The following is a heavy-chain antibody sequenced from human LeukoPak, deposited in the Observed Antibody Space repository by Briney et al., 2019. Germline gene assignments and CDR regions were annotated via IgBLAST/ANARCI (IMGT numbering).Heavy chain of an antibody. CDR3: TRVQPSGTSDY. CDR2: ISDNGGST. CDR1: GFTFSSCG. D-gene: IGHD3-10*01. J-gene: IGHJ4*02. V-gene: IGHV3-64D*09. Sequence: GGSLRLSCSASGFTFSSCGMHWVRQAPGKGLEYVSAISDNGGSTKYADSVKGRFTISRDNSKNTLYLQMSSLRTEDTAVYYCTRVQPSGTSDYWGQGTLVTVSS.